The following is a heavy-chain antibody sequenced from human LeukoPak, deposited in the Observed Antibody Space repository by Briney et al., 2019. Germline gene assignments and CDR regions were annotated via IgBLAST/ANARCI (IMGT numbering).Heavy chain of an antibody. V-gene: IGHV3-21*01. D-gene: IGHD4-17*01. J-gene: IGHJ3*02. CDR1: GFTFSSYS. CDR3: ARDLGGRYGDYSAFDI. Sequence: GGSLRLSCAASGFTFSSYSMNWVRQAPGKGLEWVSSISSSSSYIYYADSVKGRLTISRDNAKNSLYLQTNSLRAEDTAVYYCARDLGGRYGDYSAFDIWGQGTMVTVSS. CDR2: ISSSSSYI.